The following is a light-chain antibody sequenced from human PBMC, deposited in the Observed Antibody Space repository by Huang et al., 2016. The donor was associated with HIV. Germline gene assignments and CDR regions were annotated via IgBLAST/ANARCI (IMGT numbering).Light chain of an antibody. V-gene: IGKV1-33*01. CDR3: QQYHR. CDR2: DAS. CDR1: QDISNH. J-gene: IGKJ4*01. Sequence: DIQMTQSPSSLSASVGDRVTITCQASQDISNHLNWYQQKPGKAPELLIYDASNLETGGPSRFGGSGSGTDFTFTISSLQPEDIATYYCQQYHRFGGGTRVEIK.